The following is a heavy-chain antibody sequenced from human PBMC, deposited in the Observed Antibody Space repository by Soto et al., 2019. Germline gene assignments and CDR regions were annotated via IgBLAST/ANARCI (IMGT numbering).Heavy chain of an antibody. CDR3: AKESGGNSSSWNGYYFDY. CDR1: GFTFDDYT. D-gene: IGHD6-13*01. Sequence: VQLVESGGVVVQPGGSLRLSCAASGFTFDDYTMHWVRQAPGKGLEWVSLISWDGGSTYYADSVKGRFTISRDNSKNSLYLQMNSLRTEDTALYYCAKESGGNSSSWNGYYFDYWGQGTLVTVSS. V-gene: IGHV3-43*01. CDR2: ISWDGGST. J-gene: IGHJ4*02.